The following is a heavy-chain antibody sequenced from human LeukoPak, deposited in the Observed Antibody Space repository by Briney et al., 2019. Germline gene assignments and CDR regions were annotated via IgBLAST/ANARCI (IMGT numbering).Heavy chain of an antibody. Sequence: GGSLRLSCAASGFTFSSYWMSWVRQAPGKGLEWVANIKQDGSEKYYVDSVKGRFTISRDNAKNSLYLQMNSLRAEDTAVYYCARTVGATTRLNWFDPWGQGTLVTVSS. V-gene: IGHV3-7*01. J-gene: IGHJ5*02. CDR1: GFTFSSYW. CDR2: IKQDGSEK. CDR3: ARTVGATTRLNWFDP. D-gene: IGHD1-26*01.